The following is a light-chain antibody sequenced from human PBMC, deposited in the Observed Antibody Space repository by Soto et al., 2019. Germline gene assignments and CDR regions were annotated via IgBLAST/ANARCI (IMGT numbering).Light chain of an antibody. V-gene: IGKV3-15*01. J-gene: IGKJ2*01. CDR2: GVS. CDR1: QSVSSD. CDR3: QQYSNWPPYT. Sequence: EIVMTQSPPTLSVSPGEGATLSCRASQSVSSDLAWYQQKPGQAPRLLIYGVSTRATGIPARFSGSGSGTEFTLTISSLQSEDFAVYYCQQYSNWPPYTFGQGT.